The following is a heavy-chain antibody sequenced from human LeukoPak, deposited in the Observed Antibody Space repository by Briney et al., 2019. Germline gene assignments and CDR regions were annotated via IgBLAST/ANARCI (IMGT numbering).Heavy chain of an antibody. J-gene: IGHJ4*02. Sequence: GGSLRPSCTASGFTFSSYTMSWVRQAPGKGLKWVSTITTGGPNTYYADSVKGRFTVSRDDSKNTLYLQMNSLRAEDTAVYYCAKDGGLWVSAHWGDSWGRGTLVTVSS. CDR3: AKDGGLWVSAHWGDS. CDR2: ITTGGPNT. V-gene: IGHV3-23*01. CDR1: GFTFSSYT. D-gene: IGHD7-27*01.